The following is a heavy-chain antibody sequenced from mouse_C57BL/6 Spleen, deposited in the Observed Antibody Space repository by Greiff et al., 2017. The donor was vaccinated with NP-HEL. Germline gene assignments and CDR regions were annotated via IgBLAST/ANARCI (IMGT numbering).Heavy chain of an antibody. CDR1: GFSLTSYG. Sequence: QVQLQQSGPGLVQPSQSLSITCTVSGFSLTSYGVHWVRQSPGKGLEWLGVIWRGGSTDYNAAFMSRLSITKDNSKSQVFFKMNSLQADDTAIYYCAKVYYYGSSYYAMDYWGQGTSVTVSS. CDR3: AKVYYYGSSYYAMDY. CDR2: IWRGGST. V-gene: IGHV2-5*01. D-gene: IGHD1-1*01. J-gene: IGHJ4*01.